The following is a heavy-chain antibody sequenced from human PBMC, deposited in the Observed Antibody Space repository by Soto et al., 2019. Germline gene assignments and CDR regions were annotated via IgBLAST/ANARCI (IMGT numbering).Heavy chain of an antibody. CDR2: IYPGDSDT. J-gene: IGHJ6*04. Sequence: GESLKISCKGSGYNFTKFWIGWVRQMPGKGLECMGIIYPGDSDTRYSPSFQGQGTISSDKSINTAYLQWSSLKASDTAMYYCVRNAVWRIAAVSHHHYLLAGRGKRTTVTVAS. V-gene: IGHV5-51*01. D-gene: IGHD1-26*01. CDR1: GYNFTKFW. CDR3: VRNAVWRIAAVSHHHYLLAG.